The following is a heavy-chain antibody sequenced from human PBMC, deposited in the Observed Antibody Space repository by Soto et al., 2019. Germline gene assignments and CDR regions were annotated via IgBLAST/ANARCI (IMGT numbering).Heavy chain of an antibody. Sequence: EVQLLESGGGLVQPGGSLRLSCAASGFTFSSYAMSWVRQAPGKGLEWVSAISGSGGSTYYADSVKGRFTISRDNSKNTLYLQMNSLRAEDTAVYYCAKDPQCLITMIVVGSDYWGQGTLVTVSS. J-gene: IGHJ4*02. CDR2: ISGSGGST. V-gene: IGHV3-23*01. CDR3: AKDPQCLITMIVVGSDY. CDR1: GFTFSSYA. D-gene: IGHD3-22*01.